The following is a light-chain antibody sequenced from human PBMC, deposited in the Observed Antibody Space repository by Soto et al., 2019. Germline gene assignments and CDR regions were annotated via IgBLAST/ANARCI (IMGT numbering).Light chain of an antibody. Sequence: EIVMTQSPATLSLSPGESATPTCLASQSVTNYIAWYQQRPGQAPRLRIYGAFTRATGIPARFSGTGSGTEFTLTISSLQSEDFAVYYCQQYNDWPLTVGQGTKVDIK. CDR3: QQYNDWPLT. CDR2: GAF. V-gene: IGKV3-15*01. CDR1: QSVTNY. J-gene: IGKJ1*01.